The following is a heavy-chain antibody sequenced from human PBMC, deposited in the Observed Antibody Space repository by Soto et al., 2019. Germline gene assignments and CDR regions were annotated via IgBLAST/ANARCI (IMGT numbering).Heavy chain of an antibody. J-gene: IGHJ4*02. V-gene: IGHV4-30-4*01. CDR3: ARDRSNSPDYFDY. CDR2: IYYSGST. D-gene: IGHD6-6*01. Sequence: KASETLSLTCTVSGGSISSDDYYWSWIRQPPGKGLEWIGYIYYSGSTSYNPSLKSRLTISLDTSKNQFSLKLSSVSAADTAVYYCARDRSNSPDYFDYWGQGTLVTVSS. CDR1: GGSISSDDYY.